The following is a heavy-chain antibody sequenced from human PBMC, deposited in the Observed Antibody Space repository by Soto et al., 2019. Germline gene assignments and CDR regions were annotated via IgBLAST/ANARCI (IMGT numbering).Heavy chain of an antibody. CDR1: RGSISSGGYY. D-gene: IGHD2-2*01. CDR3: ARDLPGQYLLYGMDV. J-gene: IGHJ6*02. Sequence: SDTLSLTCTVSRGSISSGGYYWNWIRQHPGKGLEWIGYIYYSGSTYYSGTTYYNPSLKSRVTISVDTSKNQFSLKLSSVTAADTAVYYCARDLPGQYLLYGMDVWGQGTTVT. CDR2: IYYSGSTYYSGTT. V-gene: IGHV4-31*03.